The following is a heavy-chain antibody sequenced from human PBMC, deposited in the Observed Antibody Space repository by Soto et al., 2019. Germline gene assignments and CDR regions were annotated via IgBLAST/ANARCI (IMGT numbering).Heavy chain of an antibody. J-gene: IGHJ4*01. CDR1: GYTFTTYG. CDR3: ARVVKAGDYGDYGRYYFDY. D-gene: IGHD4-17*01. CDR2: ISAYSGNT. V-gene: IGHV1-18*04. Sequence: QVQLVQSGAEVKKPGASVKVSCKASGYTFTTYGITWVRQAPGQGREWMGWISAYSGNTNYAQKLQGRLTVTTDPSTNTAYMDLRSLRSDDTAVYYCARVVKAGDYGDYGRYYFDYWGHGTLVTVSS.